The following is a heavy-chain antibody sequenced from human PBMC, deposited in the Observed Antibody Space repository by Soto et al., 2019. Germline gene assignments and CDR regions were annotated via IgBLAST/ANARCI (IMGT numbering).Heavy chain of an antibody. CDR2: ISSSSSYI. V-gene: IGHV3-21*01. Sequence: GGSLRLSCAASGFTFSSYSMNWVRQAPGKGLEWVSSISSSSSYIYYADSVKGRFTISRDNAKNSLYLQMNSLRAEDTAVYYCARVDNRRMPMTGVPFDHWGQGTLVTVSS. CDR1: GFTFSSYS. J-gene: IGHJ4*02. D-gene: IGHD3-22*01. CDR3: ARVDNRRMPMTGVPFDH.